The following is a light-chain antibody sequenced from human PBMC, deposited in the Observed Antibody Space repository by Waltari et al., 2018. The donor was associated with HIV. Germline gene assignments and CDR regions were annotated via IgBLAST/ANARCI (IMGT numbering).Light chain of an antibody. CDR2: GAS. CDR3: QQYGTSLVT. V-gene: IGKV3-20*01. J-gene: IGKJ2*01. Sequence: IVLTQSPGTLSLSPGERATLSCRASQSISSRYFAWYQQKSGQAPRLLIYGASSRATGIPDRFSGSGSGTDFTLTINRLEPEDFAVYYCQQYGTSLVTFGQGTKLEIK. CDR1: QSISSRY.